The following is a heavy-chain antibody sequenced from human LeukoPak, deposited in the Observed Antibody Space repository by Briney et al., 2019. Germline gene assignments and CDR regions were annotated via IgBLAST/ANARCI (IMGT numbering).Heavy chain of an antibody. Sequence: SETLSLTCTVSGGSISSGGYYWSWIRQPPGKGLEWIGYIYHSGSTYYNSSLKSRVTISVDRSKNQFSLKLSSVTAADTAVYYCASREDSNYNYWGQGTLVTVSS. CDR3: ASREDSNYNY. J-gene: IGHJ4*02. CDR2: IYHSGST. V-gene: IGHV4-30-2*01. CDR1: GGSISSGGYY. D-gene: IGHD4-11*01.